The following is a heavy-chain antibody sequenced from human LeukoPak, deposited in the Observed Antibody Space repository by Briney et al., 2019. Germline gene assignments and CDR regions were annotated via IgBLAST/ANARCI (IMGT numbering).Heavy chain of an antibody. CDR2: IYYSGST. CDR1: GASISSSSYY. V-gene: IGHV4-39*01. Sequence: SETLSLTCTVSGASISSSSYYWGWSRQPPGKGLEWIGSIYYSGSTYYNPSLKSRVTISVDTSKNQFSLKLSSVTAADTAVYYCARHDRIQLWLVPFDYWGQGTLVTVSS. D-gene: IGHD5-18*01. CDR3: ARHDRIQLWLVPFDY. J-gene: IGHJ4*02.